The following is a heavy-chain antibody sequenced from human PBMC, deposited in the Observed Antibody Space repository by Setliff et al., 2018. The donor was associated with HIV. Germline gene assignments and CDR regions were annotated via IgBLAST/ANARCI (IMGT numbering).Heavy chain of an antibody. D-gene: IGHD3-10*01. CDR3: ARGNTMVTDFDY. Sequence: GGSLRLSCEASGFTFSIYAMAWVRQAPEKGLEWVTALSATISYADSVKGRFTISRDNAKNSLYLQMNSLRAEDTAVYYCARGNTMVTDFDYWGQGTLVTVSS. V-gene: IGHV3-23*01. CDR1: GFTFSIYA. J-gene: IGHJ4*02. CDR2: LSATI.